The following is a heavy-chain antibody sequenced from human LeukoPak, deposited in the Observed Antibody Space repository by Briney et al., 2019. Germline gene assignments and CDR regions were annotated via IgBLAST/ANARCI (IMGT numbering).Heavy chain of an antibody. D-gene: IGHD3-22*01. CDR2: IIPIFGTV. J-gene: IGHJ4*02. V-gene: IGHV1-69*01. CDR1: GGTFSSYA. CDR3: ARVDYDSRTLDY. Sequence: SVKVSCKASGGTFSSYAISWVRQAPGQGLEWMGGIIPIFGTVNYAQKFQGRVTITADESTSTAYMELSSLRSEDTAVYYCARVDYDSRTLDYWGQGTLVTVSS.